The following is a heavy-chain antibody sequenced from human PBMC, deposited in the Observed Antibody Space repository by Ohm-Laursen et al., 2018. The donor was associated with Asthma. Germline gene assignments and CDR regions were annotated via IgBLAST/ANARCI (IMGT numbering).Heavy chain of an antibody. CDR3: ARDSPYYDFWSGYSNNRFDP. Sequence: RSLRLSCTASGFTFSSYGMHWVRQAPGKGLEWVAVIWYDGSNKYYADSVKGRFTISRDNSKNTLYLQMNSLRAEDTAVYYCARDSPYYDFWSGYSNNRFDPWGQGTLVTVSS. V-gene: IGHV3-33*08. J-gene: IGHJ5*02. D-gene: IGHD3-3*01. CDR2: IWYDGSNK. CDR1: GFTFSSYG.